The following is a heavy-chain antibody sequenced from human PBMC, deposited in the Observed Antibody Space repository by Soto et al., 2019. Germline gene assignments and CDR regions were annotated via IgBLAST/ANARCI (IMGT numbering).Heavy chain of an antibody. D-gene: IGHD4-17*01. CDR3: MRLTSNGDYAY. J-gene: IGHJ4*02. CDR1: GGSISTYY. Sequence: QVQLQESGPGLVKPSETLSLNCAVSGGSISTYYLSWIRQPPGKGLEWIGYIYYSGSTNYNPSLKSRVTISVDTSKNHVSLKLSSVTSADTAVYYCMRLTSNGDYAYWGQGILVTVSS. CDR2: IYYSGST. V-gene: IGHV4-59*08.